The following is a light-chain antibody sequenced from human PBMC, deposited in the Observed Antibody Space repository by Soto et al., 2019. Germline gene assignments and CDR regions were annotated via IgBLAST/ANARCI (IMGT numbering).Light chain of an antibody. CDR3: SSFGPNSIRV. J-gene: IGLJ1*01. CDR1: SSDVGGYHY. Sequence: QSVLTQPASVSGSPGQSITISCTGTSSDVGGYHYVSWYQQYPGMAPKLIIYDVNNRPSGGSDRFSGSKSGNTASLTISWLQADDEADYYCSSFGPNSIRVFGMGTKLTVL. V-gene: IGLV2-14*03. CDR2: DVN.